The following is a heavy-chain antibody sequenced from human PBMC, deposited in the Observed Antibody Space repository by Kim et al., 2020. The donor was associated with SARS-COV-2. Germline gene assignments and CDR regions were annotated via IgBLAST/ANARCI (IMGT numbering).Heavy chain of an antibody. J-gene: IGHJ4*02. CDR3: AREGYVVRGGFDY. Sequence: GGSLRLSCAASGFTFSSYAMHWVRQAPGKGLEYVSAISSNGGSTYYANSVKGRFTISRDNSKNTLYLQMGSLRAEDMAVYYCAREGYVVRGGFDYWGQGTLVTVSS. V-gene: IGHV3-64*01. CDR2: ISSNGGST. D-gene: IGHD3-10*01. CDR1: GFTFSSYA.